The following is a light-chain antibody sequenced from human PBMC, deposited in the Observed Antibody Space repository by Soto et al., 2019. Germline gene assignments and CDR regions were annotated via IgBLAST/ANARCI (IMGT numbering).Light chain of an antibody. J-gene: IGKJ1*01. CDR3: QHSFSTPRT. CDR2: GAS. CDR1: QTISTY. V-gene: IGKV1-39*01. Sequence: DIQMTQSPSPLSASVGDRDTITCRARQTISTYLNRYQQKPGKAPKLLIYGASSLQSGVPSRFSGSGSGTDFTLTISSLQPEDFGTYYCQHSFSTPRTFGQGTKVEIK.